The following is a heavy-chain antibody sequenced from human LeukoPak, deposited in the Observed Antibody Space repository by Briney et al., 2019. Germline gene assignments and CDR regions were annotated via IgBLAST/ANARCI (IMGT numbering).Heavy chain of an antibody. Sequence: GRSLRLSCAASGFTFSSYEMNWVRQAPGKGLEWLSYISNSGSSIHYADSVKGRFTISRDNAKNSLYLQMNSLRAEDTAVYYCARGGGATYYWGQGTLVTVSS. CDR3: ARGGGATYY. D-gene: IGHD3-16*01. CDR2: ISNSGSSI. J-gene: IGHJ4*02. V-gene: IGHV3-48*03. CDR1: GFTFSSYE.